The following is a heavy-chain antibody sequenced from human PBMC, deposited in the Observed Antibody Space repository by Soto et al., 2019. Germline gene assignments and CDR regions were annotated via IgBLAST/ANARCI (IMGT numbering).Heavy chain of an antibody. Sequence: HPGGSLRLSCAASGFTFSSYAMSWVRQAPGKGLEWVSAISGSGGSTYYADSVKGRFTISRDNSKNTLYLQMNSLRAEDTAVYYCAKDRQWLVRVLDYWGQGTLVTVSS. V-gene: IGHV3-23*01. CDR1: GFTFSSYA. J-gene: IGHJ4*02. CDR3: AKDRQWLVRVLDY. D-gene: IGHD6-19*01. CDR2: ISGSGGST.